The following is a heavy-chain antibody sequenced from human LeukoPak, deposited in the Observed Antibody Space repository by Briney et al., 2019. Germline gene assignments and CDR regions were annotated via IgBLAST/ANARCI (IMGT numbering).Heavy chain of an antibody. J-gene: IGHJ4*02. CDR3: ARHLVVGAGDYFDY. Sequence: GESLKISCEGSGYSFTTYWIAWVRQMPGKGLEWMGIIYPGDSYTRYSPSFQGQVTISADKSISTAYLQWSSLKASDTAMYYCARHLVVGAGDYFDYWGQGTLVTVSS. CDR1: GYSFTTYW. V-gene: IGHV5-51*01. D-gene: IGHD2-8*02. CDR2: IYPGDSYT.